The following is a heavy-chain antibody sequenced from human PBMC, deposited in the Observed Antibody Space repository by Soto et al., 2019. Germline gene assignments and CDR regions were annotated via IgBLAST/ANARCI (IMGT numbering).Heavy chain of an antibody. J-gene: IGHJ6*02. CDR3: AKAIVRTVRGAVPYYYCYGMDV. Sequence: EVQLVESGGGLVQPGRSLRLSCAASGFTFDDYAMHWVRQAPGKGLEWVSGISWNSGSIGYADSVKGRFTISRDNAKNSLYLQMNSLRAEDTALYYCAKAIVRTVRGAVPYYYCYGMDVWGQGTTVTVSS. V-gene: IGHV3-9*01. CDR2: ISWNSGSI. CDR1: GFTFDDYA. D-gene: IGHD3-10*01.